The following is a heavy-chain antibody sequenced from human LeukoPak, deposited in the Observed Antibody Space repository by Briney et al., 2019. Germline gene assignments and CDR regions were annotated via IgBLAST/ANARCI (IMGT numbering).Heavy chain of an antibody. D-gene: IGHD6-13*01. Sequence: SVKVSCKASGGTFSSYAISWVRQAPGQGLEWMGGIIPIFGTANYAQKFQGRVTITTNESTSPAYMELSSLRSEDTAVYYCARGSSSWYEGYFDYWGQGTLVTVSS. CDR3: ARGSSSWYEGYFDY. CDR2: IIPIFGTA. V-gene: IGHV1-69*05. J-gene: IGHJ4*02. CDR1: GGTFSSYA.